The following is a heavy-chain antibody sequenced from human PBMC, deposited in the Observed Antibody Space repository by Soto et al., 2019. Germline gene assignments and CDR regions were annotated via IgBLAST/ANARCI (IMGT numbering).Heavy chain of an antibody. Sequence: SRTLSLTCAISGDSVSSNSAAWNWIRQSPSGGLEWLGRTYYRSKWYSDYAVSVKSRITINPDTSKNQFSLQLNSVTPEDTAVYYCAREGTASNWFDPWGQGTLVTVSS. D-gene: IGHD5-18*01. CDR1: GDSVSSNSAA. V-gene: IGHV6-1*01. J-gene: IGHJ5*02. CDR3: AREGTASNWFDP. CDR2: TYYRSKWYS.